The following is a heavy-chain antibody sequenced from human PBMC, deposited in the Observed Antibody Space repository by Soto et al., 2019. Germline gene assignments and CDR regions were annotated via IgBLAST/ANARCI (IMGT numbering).Heavy chain of an antibody. D-gene: IGHD3-22*01. J-gene: IGHJ4*02. Sequence: TSETLSLTCTVSGGSISSSSYYWGWIRQPPGKGLEWIGSIYYSGSTYYNPSLKSRVTISVDTSKNQFSLKLSSVTAADTAVYYCATQGGFGSGYFFDYWGQGTLVTVSS. CDR3: ATQGGFGSGYFFDY. CDR2: IYYSGST. CDR1: GGSISSSSYY. V-gene: IGHV4-39*01.